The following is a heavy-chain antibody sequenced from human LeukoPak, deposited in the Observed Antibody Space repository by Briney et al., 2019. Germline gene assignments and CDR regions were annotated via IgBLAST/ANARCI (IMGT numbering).Heavy chain of an antibody. V-gene: IGHV1-18*01. D-gene: IGHD5-12*01. Sequence: ASVKVSCKASGYTFTSYGLSWVRQAPGQGLEWMGWISGYDGNTNYAQKLQGRVAMTTDTSTSTAYMELRSLRSDDTAVYYCARDRNGYDYRFDYWGQGALVTVSS. J-gene: IGHJ4*02. CDR3: ARDRNGYDYRFDY. CDR2: ISGYDGNT. CDR1: GYTFTSYG.